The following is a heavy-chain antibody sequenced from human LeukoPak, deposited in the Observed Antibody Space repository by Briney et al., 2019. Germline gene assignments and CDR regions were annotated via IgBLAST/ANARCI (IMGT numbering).Heavy chain of an antibody. Sequence: ASVKVSCKASGGTFSSYAISWVRQAPGQGLEWMGGIIPIFGTANYAQKFQGRVTITADGSTSTAYMELSSLRSEDTAVYYCARGGSSGWFRYFDYWGQGTLVTVSS. D-gene: IGHD6-19*01. CDR1: GGTFSSYA. J-gene: IGHJ4*02. CDR3: ARGGSSGWFRYFDY. V-gene: IGHV1-69*13. CDR2: IIPIFGTA.